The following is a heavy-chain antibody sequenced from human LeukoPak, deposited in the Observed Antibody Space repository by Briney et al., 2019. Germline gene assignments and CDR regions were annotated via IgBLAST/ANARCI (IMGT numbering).Heavy chain of an antibody. Sequence: TGRSLRLSCAASGFIFRHYAVHWVRQAPGKGLEWVAIISHDRSKKYYTDSVKGRFAISRDNSKNTLFLQMNSLRADDTAVYYCARNDYGTYYFDYWGQGTLVTVSS. V-gene: IGHV3-30*09. D-gene: IGHD4-17*01. CDR1: GFIFRHYA. J-gene: IGHJ4*02. CDR2: ISHDRSKK. CDR3: ARNDYGTYYFDY.